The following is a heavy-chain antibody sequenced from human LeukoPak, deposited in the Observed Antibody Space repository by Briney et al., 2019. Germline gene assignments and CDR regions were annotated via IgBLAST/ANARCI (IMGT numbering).Heavy chain of an antibody. J-gene: IGHJ4*02. V-gene: IGHV4-39*01. CDR3: ARRKRAAANFDY. CDR2: IYYSGST. CDR1: GGSISSSSYY. Sequence: PSETLSLTCTVSGGSISSSSYYWGWIRQPPGKGLEWIGSIYYSGSTYCNPSLKGRVTISVDTSKNQFSLKLSSVTAADTAVYYCARRKRAAANFDYWGQGTLVTVSS. D-gene: IGHD6-13*01.